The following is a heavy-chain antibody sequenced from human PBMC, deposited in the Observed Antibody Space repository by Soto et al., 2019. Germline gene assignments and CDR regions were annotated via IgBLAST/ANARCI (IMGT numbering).Heavy chain of an antibody. J-gene: IGHJ6*02. CDR3: ARTATSTTVSMDV. CDR2: IYPGDSDT. CDR1: GYSFTSYW. V-gene: IGHV5-51*01. Sequence: GESLKISCKGSGYSFTSYWIGWVRQMPGKGLEWMGIIYPGDSDTRYSPSFKGQVTISADKSISTTYLQWNSLKASDTAMYYCARTATSTTVSMDVWGQGTTVTVSS. D-gene: IGHD4-17*01.